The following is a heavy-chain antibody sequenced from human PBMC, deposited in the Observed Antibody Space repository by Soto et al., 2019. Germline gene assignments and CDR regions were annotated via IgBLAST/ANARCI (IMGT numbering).Heavy chain of an antibody. Sequence: QVQLVQSGAEGKQPGSSVKVYCKASGSTFSCYAISWVRQAPGQGLEWMGGIIPIFGTANYAQKFQGRVMITARQSTSTPILTLFTYTSLFRSGQVPLCGGSSYRCPDPGPAGAVWGQGTTVTVSS. V-gene: IGHV1-69*12. CDR3: LCGGSSYRCPDPGPAGAV. CDR2: IIPIFGTA. CDR1: GSTFSCYA. J-gene: IGHJ6*02. D-gene: IGHD2-15*01.